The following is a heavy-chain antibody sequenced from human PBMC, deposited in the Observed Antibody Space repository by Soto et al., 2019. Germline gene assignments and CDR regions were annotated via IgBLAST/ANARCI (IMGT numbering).Heavy chain of an antibody. Sequence: QVQLQESGPGLVKPSQTLSLTCTVSGGSISSGDYYWGWIRQPPGTGLEWMGYIYNSGSTYYNPSLESRVTISADTSKNQFSLKLSSVTAADTAVYYCARASGYSSLFDHWGQGPLVTVSS. CDR3: ARASGYSSLFDH. CDR2: IYNSGST. V-gene: IGHV4-30-4*01. J-gene: IGHJ4*02. D-gene: IGHD5-18*01. CDR1: GGSISSGDYY.